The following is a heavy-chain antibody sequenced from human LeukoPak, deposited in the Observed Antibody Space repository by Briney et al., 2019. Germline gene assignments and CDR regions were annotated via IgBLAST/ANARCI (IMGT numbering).Heavy chain of an antibody. Sequence: PSQTLSLTCTVSGGSISSGVYYWTWIRQPPGKGLEWIGYIYYSGSINYNPSLKSRVTISVDTSKNQFSLKLSSVTAADTAVYYCARCYTANGEYLFDYWGQGTLVTVSS. CDR1: GGSISSGVYY. CDR3: ARCYTANGEYLFDY. J-gene: IGHJ4*02. D-gene: IGHD3-16*02. V-gene: IGHV4-61*08. CDR2: IYYSGSI.